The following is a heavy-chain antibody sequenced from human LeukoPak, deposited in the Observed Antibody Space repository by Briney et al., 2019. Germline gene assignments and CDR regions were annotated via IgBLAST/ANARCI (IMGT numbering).Heavy chain of an antibody. CDR2: IKQDGSEE. V-gene: IGHV3-7*01. CDR3: ATTVRLAGQGYFDY. D-gene: IGHD6-19*01. Sequence: GGSLRLSCAPSGFTFSRYWMSWVRQIPGKGLEWVASIKQDGSEEKFADSVKGRFTIYRDNAKNSVDLQMNSLGAEDTAVYFCATTVRLAGQGYFDYWGQGTLVTVSS. CDR1: GFTFSRYW. J-gene: IGHJ4*02.